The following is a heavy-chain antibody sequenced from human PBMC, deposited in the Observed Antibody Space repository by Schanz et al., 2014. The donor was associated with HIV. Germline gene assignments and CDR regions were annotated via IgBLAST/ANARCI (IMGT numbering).Heavy chain of an antibody. Sequence: QVQLVQSGAEVKKPGASVKVSCKASGDPFTDYYMHWVRQAPGQGLEWMGWINPNSGGTNYAQKFQGRVTMTRDTSISAAYMELSRLTSDDTAVYYCTRDRAYRNYPYGMDVWGQGTTVTVSS. V-gene: IGHV1-2*02. D-gene: IGHD3-10*01. CDR2: INPNSGGT. CDR3: TRDRAYRNYPYGMDV. CDR1: GDPFTDYY. J-gene: IGHJ6*02.